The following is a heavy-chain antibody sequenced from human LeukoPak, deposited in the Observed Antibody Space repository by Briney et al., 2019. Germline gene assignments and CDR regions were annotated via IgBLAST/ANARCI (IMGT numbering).Heavy chain of an antibody. V-gene: IGHV1-18*01. CDR2: ISAYNGNT. D-gene: IGHD3-22*01. Sequence: SVKVSCQASGYTFTSYGISWVRQAPGQGLEWMGWISAYNGNTNYAQKLQGRVTMTTDTSTSTAYMELRSLRSDDTAVYYCARVAYYYDSSGYYPTFDYWGQGTLVTVSS. CDR3: ARVAYYYDSSGYYPTFDY. J-gene: IGHJ4*02. CDR1: GYTFTSYG.